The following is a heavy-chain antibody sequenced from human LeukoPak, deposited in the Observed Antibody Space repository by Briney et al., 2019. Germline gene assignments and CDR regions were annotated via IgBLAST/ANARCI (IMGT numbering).Heavy chain of an antibody. V-gene: IGHV4-4*02. Sequence: PSGTLSLTCAVSGGSVSSTYWWSWVRQPPGKGLEWIGEISHAGSTNYNPSLKSRVSMSVDKSKNQFSLKVTSVTAADTAVYYCASHIGIVGLRGFDYWGQGTLVTVSS. J-gene: IGHJ4*02. D-gene: IGHD2/OR15-2a*01. CDR2: ISHAGST. CDR1: GGSVSSTYW. CDR3: ASHIGIVGLRGFDY.